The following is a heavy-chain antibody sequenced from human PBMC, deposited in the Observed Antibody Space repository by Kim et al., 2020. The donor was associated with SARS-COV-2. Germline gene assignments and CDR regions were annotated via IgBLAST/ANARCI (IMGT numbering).Heavy chain of an antibody. CDR1: GGSISSSSYY. J-gene: IGHJ3*02. V-gene: IGHV4-39*07. Sequence: SETLSLTCTVSGGSISSSSYYWGWIRQPPGKGLEWIGSIYYSGSTYYNPSLKSRVTISVDTSKNQFSLKLSSVTAADTAVYYCARDFSRIFLLDSSGWYPRAFDIWGQGTMVTVSS. CDR2: IYYSGST. D-gene: IGHD6-19*01. CDR3: ARDFSRIFLLDSSGWYPRAFDI.